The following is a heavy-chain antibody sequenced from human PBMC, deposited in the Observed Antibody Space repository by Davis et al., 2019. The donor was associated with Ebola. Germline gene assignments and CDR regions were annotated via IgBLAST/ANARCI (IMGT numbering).Heavy chain of an antibody. Sequence: GESLKISCKGSGYSFTRYWIGWVRQMPGKGLEWMGIIYTGDSDTRYSPSFRGQVTISADKSTRTAYLQWGRLKASDTAMYYCASLRRTITGMDDAFDIWGQGTMVTVSS. CDR1: GYSFTRYW. CDR2: IYTGDSDT. J-gene: IGHJ3*02. CDR3: ASLRRTITGMDDAFDI. V-gene: IGHV5-51*01. D-gene: IGHD2-8*02.